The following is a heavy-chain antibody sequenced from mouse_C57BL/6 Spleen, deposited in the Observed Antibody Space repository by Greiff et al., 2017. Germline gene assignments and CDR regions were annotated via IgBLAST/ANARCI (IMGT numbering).Heavy chain of an antibody. V-gene: IGHV5-4*01. D-gene: IGHD2-5*01. J-gene: IGHJ2*01. CDR1: GFTFSSYA. Sequence: EVQLQESGGGLVKPGGSLKLSCAASGFTFSSYAMSWVRQTPEKRLEWVATISDGGSYTYYPDNVKGRFTISRDNAKNNLYLQMSHLKSEDTAMYYCARAESNYGEDYWGKGTTLTVSS. CDR3: ARAESNYGEDY. CDR2: ISDGGSYT.